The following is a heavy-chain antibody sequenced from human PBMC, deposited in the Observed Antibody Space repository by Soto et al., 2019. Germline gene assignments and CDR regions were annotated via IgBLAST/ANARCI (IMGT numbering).Heavy chain of an antibody. D-gene: IGHD3-16*01. CDR3: ARDNSADYASVRHLYGMDV. J-gene: IGHJ6*02. CDR2: IIPIFGTA. CDR1: GGTFSSYA. Sequence: GASVKVSCKASGGTFSSYAISWVRQAPGQGLEWVGGIIPIFGTANYAQKFQGRVTITADESTGTAYMELSSLRSEDTAAYYCARDNSADYASVRHLYGMDVWGQGTTVTVSS. V-gene: IGHV1-69*13.